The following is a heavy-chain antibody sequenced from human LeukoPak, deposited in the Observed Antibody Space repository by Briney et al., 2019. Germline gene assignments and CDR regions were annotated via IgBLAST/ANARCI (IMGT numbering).Heavy chain of an antibody. J-gene: IGHJ4*02. V-gene: IGHV1-2*02. CDR1: GYTFTGFY. Sequence: ASGKVSCKASGYTFTGFYMHWVRQAPGQGLEWTGWVNPNSGGTNYAQKFQGRVTMSRDTSISTAYMELSSLRSDDTAVYYCARVVGGNYYGSETDDYWGQGTLVTVSS. CDR2: VNPNSGGT. D-gene: IGHD3-10*01. CDR3: ARVVGGNYYGSETDDY.